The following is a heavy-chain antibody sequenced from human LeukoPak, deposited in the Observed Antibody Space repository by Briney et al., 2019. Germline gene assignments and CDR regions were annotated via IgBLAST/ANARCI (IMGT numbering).Heavy chain of an antibody. Sequence: SETLSLTCAVYGGSFSGYYWSWIRQPPGKGLEWIGEINHSGSTNYNPSLKSRVTISVDTSKNQFSLKLSSVTAADTAVYYCARVGQRAAAAGRRVWFDPWGQGTLVTVSS. CDR2: INHSGST. V-gene: IGHV4-34*01. D-gene: IGHD6-13*01. CDR1: GGSFSGYY. CDR3: ARVGQRAAAAGRRVWFDP. J-gene: IGHJ5*02.